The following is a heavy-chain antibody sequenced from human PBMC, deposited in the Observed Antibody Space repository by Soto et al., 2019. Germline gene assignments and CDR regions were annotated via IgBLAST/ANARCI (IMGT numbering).Heavy chain of an antibody. Sequence: EVQLVESGGGLVQPGRSLRLSCAASGFTFDDYAMHWVRQAPGKGLEWVSGISWNSGSIGYADSVKGRFTISRDNAKNSLYLQMNSLRAEDTALYYCAKDIVVVPAAIEGRDSYYYGMDVWGQGTTVTVSS. D-gene: IGHD2-2*02. J-gene: IGHJ6*02. CDR3: AKDIVVVPAAIEGRDSYYYGMDV. CDR2: ISWNSGSI. V-gene: IGHV3-9*01. CDR1: GFTFDDYA.